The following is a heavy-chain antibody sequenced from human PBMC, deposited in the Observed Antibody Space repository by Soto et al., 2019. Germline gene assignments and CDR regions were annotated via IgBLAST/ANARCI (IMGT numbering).Heavy chain of an antibody. CDR2: ISAYNGNT. J-gene: IGHJ3*02. Sequence: ASVKVSCKASGYTFTNYGISWVRPAPGQRLEWMGWISAYNGNTNYAQKLQGRVTMTTDTSTSTAYMELRSLRSDDTAVYYCARDYYDSSGYYYVGAFDIWGQGTMVTVSS. CDR3: ARDYYDSSGYYYVGAFDI. D-gene: IGHD3-22*01. V-gene: IGHV1-18*01. CDR1: GYTFTNYG.